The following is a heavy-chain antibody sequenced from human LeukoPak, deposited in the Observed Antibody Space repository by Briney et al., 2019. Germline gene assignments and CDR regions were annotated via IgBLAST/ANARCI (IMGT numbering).Heavy chain of an antibody. D-gene: IGHD2-8*01. CDR3: ARDHCTNGVCYYFDY. V-gene: IGHV1-46*01. CDR2: INPSGGST. CDR1: GYTFTSYY. J-gene: IGHJ4*02. Sequence: ASVKVSCKASGYTFTSYYMHWVRQAPGQGLEWMGIINPSGGSTSYAQKFQGRVTMTRDTSTSTVYMELSSLRSEDTAVYYCARDHCTNGVCYYFDYWGQGTLATVSS.